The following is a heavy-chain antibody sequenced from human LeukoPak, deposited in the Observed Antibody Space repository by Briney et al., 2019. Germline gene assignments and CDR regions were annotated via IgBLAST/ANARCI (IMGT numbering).Heavy chain of an antibody. Sequence: SETLSLTCTVSGGSITSYYWSWIRQPPGKGLEWIGYIYYSGSTNYNPSLKSRVTISVDTPKNQFSLKLSSVTAADTAVYYCARVAIAVAGWNFDYWGQGTLVTVSS. V-gene: IGHV4-59*01. J-gene: IGHJ4*02. CDR1: GGSITSYY. D-gene: IGHD6-19*01. CDR3: ARVAIAVAGWNFDY. CDR2: IYYSGST.